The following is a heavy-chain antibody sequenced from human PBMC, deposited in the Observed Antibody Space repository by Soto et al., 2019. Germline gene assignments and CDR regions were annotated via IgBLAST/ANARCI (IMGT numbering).Heavy chain of an antibody. CDR1: GFTFSSYE. Sequence: GGSLRLSCAASGFTFSSYEMNWVRQAPGKGLEWVSYISSSGSTIYYADSVKGRFTISRDNAKNSLYLQMNSLRAEDTAVYYCAIVVPAAMAKPFDYCGQGTLVTVS. CDR3: AIVVPAAMAKPFDY. CDR2: ISSSGSTI. J-gene: IGHJ4*02. D-gene: IGHD2-2*01. V-gene: IGHV3-48*03.